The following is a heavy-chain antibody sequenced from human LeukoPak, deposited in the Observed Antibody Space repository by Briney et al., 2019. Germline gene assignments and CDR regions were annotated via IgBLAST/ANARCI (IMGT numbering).Heavy chain of an antibody. V-gene: IGHV3-7*01. CDR3: ARDQGSMIVIGHTNWYFFL. D-gene: IGHD3-22*01. CDR2: INQDVSEI. CDR1: GFTFSNYC. J-gene: IGHJ2*01. Sequence: GGSLTPSSAAYGFTFSNYCVSCVRQAQGKGLEWLANINQDVSEIYYVDSGKGRFTISRDNGKNSLYLQIHRPRADDTAVYYCARDQGSMIVIGHTNWYFFLYVRGSLVTVSS.